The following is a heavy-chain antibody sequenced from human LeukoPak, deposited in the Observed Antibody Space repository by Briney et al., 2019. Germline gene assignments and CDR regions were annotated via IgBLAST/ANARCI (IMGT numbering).Heavy chain of an antibody. V-gene: IGHV3-33*06. J-gene: IGHJ4*02. D-gene: IGHD6-19*01. Sequence: PGGSLRLSCAASGFTFSSFGMHWVRQAPGKGLEWVAVIWYDGSNKYHAESVKGRFTISRDNSKNTLYLQMNSLRAEDTAVYYCAKVPWSSGNHFDYWGQGPLVTVSS. CDR1: GFTFSSFG. CDR2: IWYDGSNK. CDR3: AKVPWSSGNHFDY.